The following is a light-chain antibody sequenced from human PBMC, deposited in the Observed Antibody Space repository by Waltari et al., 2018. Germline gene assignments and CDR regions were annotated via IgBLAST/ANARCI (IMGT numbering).Light chain of an antibody. Sequence: DIQMTQSPSSLSASVGDRVTITCRASQSISSYLNWYQQKPGKAPKLLIYAASSLQSGFPSRFSGSGSGTDFTLTISSLQPEDFATYYCQQTYTSPHTFGQGTKVEI. CDR3: QQTYTSPHT. CDR2: AAS. V-gene: IGKV1-39*01. CDR1: QSISSY. J-gene: IGKJ2*01.